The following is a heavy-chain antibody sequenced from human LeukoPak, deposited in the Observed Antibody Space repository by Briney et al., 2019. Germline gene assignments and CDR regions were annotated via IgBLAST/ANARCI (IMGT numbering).Heavy chain of an antibody. CDR1: GFTFSSYS. CDR3: ARDVGTTYYYDSSGYYPLDY. Sequence: GGSLRLSCAASGFTFSSYSMNWVRQAPGKGLEWVSYISSSSSTIYYADSVKGRFTISRDNAKNSLYLQMNSLRAEDTAVYYCARDVGTTYYYDSSGYYPLDYWGQGTLVTVSS. J-gene: IGHJ4*02. V-gene: IGHV3-48*01. CDR2: ISSSSSTI. D-gene: IGHD3-22*01.